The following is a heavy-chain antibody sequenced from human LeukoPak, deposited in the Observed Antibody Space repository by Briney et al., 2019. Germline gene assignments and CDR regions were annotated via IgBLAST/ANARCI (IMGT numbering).Heavy chain of an antibody. J-gene: IGHJ6*02. D-gene: IGHD4-17*01. CDR1: GFTVSTTY. CDR2: IYSGGST. CDR3: ASTSVTTGPYYYYYGMDV. V-gene: IGHV3-66*01. Sequence: GGSPRLSCAASGFTVSTTYMSWVRQAPGKGLDWVSVIYSGGSTSSADSVKGRFTISRDNSKNTLYLQMNSLRAEDTAVYYCASTSVTTGPYYYYYGMDVWGQGTTVTVSS.